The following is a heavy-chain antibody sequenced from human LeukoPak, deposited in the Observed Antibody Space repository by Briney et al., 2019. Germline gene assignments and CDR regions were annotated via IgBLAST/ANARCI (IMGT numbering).Heavy chain of an antibody. CDR2: IYYSGST. J-gene: IGHJ6*02. Sequence: SETLSLTCTVSGGSISSYYWSWIRQPPGKGLEWIGYIYYSGSTNYNPSLKSRVTISVDTSKNRFSLKLSSVTAADTAVYYCGRTTVTSTPFGYCYSMDVWGQGTTVTVSS. CDR1: GGSISSYY. CDR3: GRTTVTSTPFGYCYSMDV. D-gene: IGHD4-17*01. V-gene: IGHV4-59*01.